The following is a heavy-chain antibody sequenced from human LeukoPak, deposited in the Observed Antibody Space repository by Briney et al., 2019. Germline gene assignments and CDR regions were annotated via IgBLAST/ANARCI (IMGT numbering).Heavy chain of an antibody. V-gene: IGHV4-39*07. CDR1: GGSISSSSYY. Sequence: SETLSLTCTVSGGSISSSSYYWGWIRQPPGKGLEWIGSIHYSGSTNYNPSLKSRVTISVDTSKNQFSLRLSSVTAADTAVYYCARGGVLKSVDYWGQGTLVAVSS. CDR3: ARGGVLKSVDY. J-gene: IGHJ4*02. D-gene: IGHD3-16*01. CDR2: IHYSGST.